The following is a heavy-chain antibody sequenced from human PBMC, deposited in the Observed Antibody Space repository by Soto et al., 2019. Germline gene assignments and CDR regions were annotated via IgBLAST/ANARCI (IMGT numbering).Heavy chain of an antibody. V-gene: IGHV3-30-3*01. CDR2: ISYDGSNK. CDR1: GFTFSSYA. J-gene: IGHJ6*02. CDR3: AREGSDYYGMDV. D-gene: IGHD2-15*01. Sequence: GGSLRLSCAASGFTFSSYAMHWVRQAPGKGLEWVAVISYDGSNKYYADSVKGRFTISRDNSKNTLYLQMNSLRAEDTAVYYCAREGSDYYGMDVCGPGTTVTVSS.